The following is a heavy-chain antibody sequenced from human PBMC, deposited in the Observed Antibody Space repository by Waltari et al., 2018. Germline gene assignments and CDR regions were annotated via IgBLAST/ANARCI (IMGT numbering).Heavy chain of an antibody. D-gene: IGHD5-18*01. Sequence: QVQLQQWGAGLLKPSETLSLTCAVYGGSFSGYYWRWIRQPPGKGLEWIVEINHSGSTNYNPSLKSRVTISVDTSKNQFSLKLSSVTAADTAVYYCAREGVRGYSYGFDYWGQGTLVTVSS. CDR3: AREGVRGYSYGFDY. CDR2: INHSGST. CDR1: GGSFSGYY. J-gene: IGHJ4*02. V-gene: IGHV4-34*01.